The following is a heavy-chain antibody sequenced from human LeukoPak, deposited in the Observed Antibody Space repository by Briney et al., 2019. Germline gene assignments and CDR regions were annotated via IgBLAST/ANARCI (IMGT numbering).Heavy chain of an antibody. V-gene: IGHV4-59*01. D-gene: IGHD6-13*01. CDR1: GDSISSYY. CDR2: IYYSGST. Sequence: SETLSLTCTVSGDSISSYYWSWIRQPPGKGLEWIGYIYYSGSTNYNPSLKSRVTISVDTSKNQFSLKLSSVTAADTAVYYCARVWFGQQLYNYYYYMDVWGKGTTVTVSS. J-gene: IGHJ6*03. CDR3: ARVWFGQQLYNYYYYMDV.